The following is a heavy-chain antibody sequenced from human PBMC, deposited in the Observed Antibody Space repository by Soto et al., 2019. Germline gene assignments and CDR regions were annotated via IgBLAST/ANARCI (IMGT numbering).Heavy chain of an antibody. J-gene: IGHJ4*02. D-gene: IGHD6-13*01. CDR2: IYHSGST. CDR3: ARVKYSSSWWAIDY. CDR1: GDSISSSNW. V-gene: IGHV4-4*02. Sequence: PSETLSITCAVSGDSISSSNWWSWVRQPPGKGLEWIGEIYHSGSTNYNPSLKSRVTISVDKSKNQFSLKLSSVTAADTAEYYCARVKYSSSWWAIDYWGQGTLVTVSS.